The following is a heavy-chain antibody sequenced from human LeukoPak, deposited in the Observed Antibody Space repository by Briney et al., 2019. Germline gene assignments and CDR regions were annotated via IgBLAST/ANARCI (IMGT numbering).Heavy chain of an antibody. Sequence: ASVKVSCKASGYTFTGYYMHWVRQAPGQGLEWMGWINPNSGGTNYAQKFQGRVTMTRDTSIGTVYMELNSLTSDDTAIYYCSREDYWGQGTLVTVSS. CDR3: SREDY. CDR1: GYTFTGYY. CDR2: INPNSGGT. J-gene: IGHJ4*02. V-gene: IGHV1-2*02.